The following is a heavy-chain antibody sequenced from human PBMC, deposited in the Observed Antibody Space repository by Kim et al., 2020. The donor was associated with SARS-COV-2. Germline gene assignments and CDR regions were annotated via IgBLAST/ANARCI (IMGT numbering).Heavy chain of an antibody. V-gene: IGHV4-59*01. Sequence: NITTNPSEKSRVTLSVDTSKDQFALKLSSVTAADTAVYYCARSIGNWFDPWGQGTLVTVSS. J-gene: IGHJ5*02. CDR2: NI. CDR3: ARSIGNWFDP.